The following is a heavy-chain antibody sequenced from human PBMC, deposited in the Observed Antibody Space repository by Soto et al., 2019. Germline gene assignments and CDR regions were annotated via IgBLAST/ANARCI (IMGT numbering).Heavy chain of an antibody. CDR2: ISGSGGST. CDR1: GFTFSSYA. V-gene: IGHV3-23*01. Sequence: EVQLLESGGGLVQPGGSQRLSCAASGFTFSSYAMNWVRQAPGKGLEWVSGISGSGGSTYYADSVKGRFTISRDNSKNTLDLQMNSLRAEDTAVYYCAKDRFGDYFYYGMDVWGQGTTVTVSS. CDR3: AKDRFGDYFYYGMDV. D-gene: IGHD3-10*01. J-gene: IGHJ6*02.